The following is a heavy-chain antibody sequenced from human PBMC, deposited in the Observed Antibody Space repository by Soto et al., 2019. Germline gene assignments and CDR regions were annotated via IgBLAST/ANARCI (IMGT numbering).Heavy chain of an antibody. CDR1: GVSLTTTSW. CDR3: ARVTFGGGIIPFDL. V-gene: IGHV4-4*02. Sequence: QVQLQESGPGLVRPSETLSLTCTVSGVSLTTTSWWTWVRQPPGKGLEWIGEIHHSGSPNYSPSLKNRVIISIDKSKNQFSLRLTSVPAADTAIYYCARVTFGGGIIPFDLWGQGTLVTVSS. CDR2: IHHSGSP. J-gene: IGHJ4*02. D-gene: IGHD3-16*01.